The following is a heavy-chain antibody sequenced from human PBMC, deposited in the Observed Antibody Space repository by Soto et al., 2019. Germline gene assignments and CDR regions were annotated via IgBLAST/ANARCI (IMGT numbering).Heavy chain of an antibody. Sequence: PSETLSLTCTVSGGSISSYYWSWIRQPPGKGLEWIGYIYYSGSTNYNPSLKSRVTISVDTSKNQFSLKLGSVTAADTAVYYCASCITIFGVVHWNYYYMDVWGKGTTVTVSS. CDR1: GGSISSYY. CDR2: IYYSGST. D-gene: IGHD3-3*01. V-gene: IGHV4-59*08. CDR3: ASCITIFGVVHWNYYYMDV. J-gene: IGHJ6*03.